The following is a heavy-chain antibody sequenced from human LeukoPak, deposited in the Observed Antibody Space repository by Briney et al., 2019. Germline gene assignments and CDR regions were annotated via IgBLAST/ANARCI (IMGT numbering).Heavy chain of an antibody. V-gene: IGHV4-34*01. J-gene: IGHJ4*02. Sequence: SETLSLTCAVYGGSFSGYQWTWIRQPPGKGLEWIGQINHSGSTNYNPSLKSRVTISVDTSKNQFSLKLTSVTAADTAVYYCARGAPGYWGQGTLVTVSS. CDR2: INHSGST. CDR1: GGSFSGYQ. CDR3: ARGAPGY.